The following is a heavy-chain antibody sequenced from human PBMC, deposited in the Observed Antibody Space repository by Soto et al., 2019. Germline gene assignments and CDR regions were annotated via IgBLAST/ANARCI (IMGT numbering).Heavy chain of an antibody. CDR2: ISYDGSNK. J-gene: IGHJ6*02. D-gene: IGHD6-13*01. CDR1: GFTFSIYA. Sequence: PGGSLRLSCAASGFTFSIYAMHWVRQAPGKGLEWVAVISYDGSNKYYADSVKGRFTISRDNSKNTLYLQMNSLRAEDTAVYYCARDHSSSWYCEYYYYGMDVWGQGTTVTVSS. CDR3: ARDHSSSWYCEYYYYGMDV. V-gene: IGHV3-30-3*01.